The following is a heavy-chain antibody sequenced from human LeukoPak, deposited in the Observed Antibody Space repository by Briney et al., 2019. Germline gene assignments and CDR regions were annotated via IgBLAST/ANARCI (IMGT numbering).Heavy chain of an antibody. J-gene: IGHJ5*02. CDR2: INHSGST. Sequence: SETLSLTCAVYGGSFSGYYWSWIRQPPGKGLEWIGEINHSGSTNYNPSLKSRVTISVDTSKNQFSLKLSSVTAADTAVYYCASIQDDSSGYSWFDPWGQGTLVTVSS. CDR1: GGSFSGYY. CDR3: ASIQDDSSGYSWFDP. D-gene: IGHD3-22*01. V-gene: IGHV4-34*01.